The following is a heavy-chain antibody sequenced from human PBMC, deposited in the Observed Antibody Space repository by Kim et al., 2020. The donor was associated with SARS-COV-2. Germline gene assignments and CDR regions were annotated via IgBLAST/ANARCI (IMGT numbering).Heavy chain of an antibody. V-gene: IGHV3-30*07. Sequence: DSVKGRFPIPRDNAKNTLYLQMNSLRAEDTAVYYCARVASSGWDDAYFDYGGQGTLVTVSS. CDR3: ARVASSGWDDAYFDY. J-gene: IGHJ4*02. D-gene: IGHD6-19*01.